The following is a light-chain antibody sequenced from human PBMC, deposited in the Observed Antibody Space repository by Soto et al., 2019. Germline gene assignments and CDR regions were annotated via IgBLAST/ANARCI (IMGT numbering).Light chain of an antibody. V-gene: IGLV2-14*01. CDR1: RSDVGAYNS. Sequence: QSALTQPPSASGSRGQSVTISCTGTRSDVGAYNSVSWYQQHPGKAPKLMIYEVSNRPSGVSNRFSGSKSGNTASLTISGLQAEDEADYYCSSYTSSSTLVVFGGGTQLTVL. CDR3: SSYTSSSTLVV. J-gene: IGLJ2*01. CDR2: EVS.